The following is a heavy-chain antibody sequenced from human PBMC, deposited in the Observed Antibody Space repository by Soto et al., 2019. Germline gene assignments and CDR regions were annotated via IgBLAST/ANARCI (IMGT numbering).Heavy chain of an antibody. D-gene: IGHD6-19*01. Sequence: GGSLRLSCAASGFTFSSYAMSWVRQAPGKGLEWVSAISGSGGSTYYADSVKGRFTISRDNSKNTFYLQMNSLIAEDTAVYYCAKDPNSSGWYQYYYGMDVWGQGTTVTVSS. V-gene: IGHV3-23*01. J-gene: IGHJ6*02. CDR2: ISGSGGST. CDR3: AKDPNSSGWYQYYYGMDV. CDR1: GFTFSSYA.